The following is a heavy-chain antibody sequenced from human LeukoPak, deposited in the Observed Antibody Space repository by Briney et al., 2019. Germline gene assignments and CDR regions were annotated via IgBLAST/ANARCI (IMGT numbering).Heavy chain of an antibody. CDR1: GFTFDNYA. CDR2: ISWNSGYI. J-gene: IGHJ4*02. CDR3: AKVRGTYSSGYFFDY. V-gene: IGHV3-9*01. D-gene: IGHD6-19*01. Sequence: GRSLRLSCAASGFTFDNYAMHWVRQAPGKGLEWLSIISWNSGYIGYANSVKGRFTISRDNAKKSLDLQMNSLRAEDTAFYYCAKVRGTYSSGYFFDYWGQGTLVTVSS.